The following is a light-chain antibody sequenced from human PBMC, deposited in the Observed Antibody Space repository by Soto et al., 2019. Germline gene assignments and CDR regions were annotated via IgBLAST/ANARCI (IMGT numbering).Light chain of an antibody. Sequence: EIVMTQSPATLSVSPGERATLSCRASQNVSSNLAWYQQKPGQAPRLLIYGASTRATGIPARFSGSGSGTEFTLTISSLQSEDSAVYYCQQYNNWPPGLTFGGGTKVEIK. J-gene: IGKJ4*01. CDR2: GAS. V-gene: IGKV3-15*01. CDR1: QNVSSN. CDR3: QQYNNWPPGLT.